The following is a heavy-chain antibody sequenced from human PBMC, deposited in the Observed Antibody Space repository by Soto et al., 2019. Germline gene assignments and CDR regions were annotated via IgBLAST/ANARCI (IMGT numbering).Heavy chain of an antibody. CDR1: GYTFTTHG. Sequence: ASVKVSCKASGYTFTTHGISWVRQAPGQGLAWMGWISPYNGKTTYAQKVQGRVTMTTDTSTSTAYMELRGLRSDDTAVYYCARVDDYVWGSFRPWGQGAQVTVSS. D-gene: IGHD3-16*02. J-gene: IGHJ4*02. CDR3: ARVDDYVWGSFRP. V-gene: IGHV1-18*04. CDR2: ISPYNGKT.